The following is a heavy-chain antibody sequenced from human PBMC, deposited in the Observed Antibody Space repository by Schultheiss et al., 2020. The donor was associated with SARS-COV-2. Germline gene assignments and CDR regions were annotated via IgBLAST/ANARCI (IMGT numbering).Heavy chain of an antibody. CDR2: IYYSGST. CDR1: GETFSGYY. CDR3: ARLHEGAPDY. Sequence: SETLSLTCAVYGETFSGYYWIWIRQSPGKGLEWIGSIYYSGSTYYNPSLKSRVTISVDTSKNQFSLKLSSVTAADTAVYYCARLHEGAPDYWGQGTLVTVSS. J-gene: IGHJ4*02. D-gene: IGHD1-26*01. V-gene: IGHV4-34*01.